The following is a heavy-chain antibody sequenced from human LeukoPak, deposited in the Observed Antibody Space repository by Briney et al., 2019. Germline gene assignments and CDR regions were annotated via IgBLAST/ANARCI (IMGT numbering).Heavy chain of an antibody. CDR1: GFSISSSSYY. CDR3: ARHSGGYDSRASKYNWFDP. J-gene: IGHJ5*02. Sequence: AAETLSLTCTVSGFSISSSSYYWGWLRQPPGKGLELIGSIYYSGSTYYNPYLKSLVTIPVDTSKKQFSLKLSFVTPADTAVYYCARHSGGYDSRASKYNWFDPWGQGTLVTVSS. D-gene: IGHD3-22*01. CDR2: IYYSGST. V-gene: IGHV4-39*01.